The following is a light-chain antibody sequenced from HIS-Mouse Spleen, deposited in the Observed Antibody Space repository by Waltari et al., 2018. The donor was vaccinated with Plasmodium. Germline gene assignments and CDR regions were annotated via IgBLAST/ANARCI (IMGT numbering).Light chain of an antibody. CDR1: ALPKNY. CDR3: YSTDSSGNHRV. CDR2: EDS. J-gene: IGLJ3*02. V-gene: IGLV3-10*01. Sequence: SYELTQSPSVSVSPGQTARITCYGAALPKNYAYWYQQKSGQAPVLVIYEDSKRPSGIPERFSGSSSGTMATLTISGAQVEDEADYYCYSTDSSGNHRVFGGGTKLTVL.